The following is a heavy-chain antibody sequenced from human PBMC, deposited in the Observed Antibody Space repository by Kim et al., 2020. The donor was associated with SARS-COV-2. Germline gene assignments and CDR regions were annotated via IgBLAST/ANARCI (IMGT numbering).Heavy chain of an antibody. V-gene: IGHV3-30*18. D-gene: IGHD1-7*01. Sequence: GGSLRLSCAASGFTFSSYGMHWVRQAPSKGLEWVEVISYDGSNKYYADSVKGRFTISRDNSKNTLYLQMNSLRAEDTAVYYCAKGHTRQELYYYYGMDV. CDR2: ISYDGSNK. J-gene: IGHJ6*01. CDR3: AKGHTRQELYYYYGMDV. CDR1: GFTFSSYG.